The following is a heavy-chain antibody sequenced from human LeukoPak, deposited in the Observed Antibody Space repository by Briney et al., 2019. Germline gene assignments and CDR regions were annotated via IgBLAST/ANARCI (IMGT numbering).Heavy chain of an antibody. V-gene: IGHV4-39*01. CDR2: IYYSGST. CDR3: ARGAGAAAEPDFDY. CDR1: GGSISSSSYY. Sequence: SETLSLTCTVSGGSISSSSYYWGWIRQPPGKGLEWIGSIYYSGSTYYNPSLKSRVTISVDTSKNQFSLKLSSVTAADTAVYYCARGAGAAAEPDFDYWGQGALVTVSS. J-gene: IGHJ4*02. D-gene: IGHD6-13*01.